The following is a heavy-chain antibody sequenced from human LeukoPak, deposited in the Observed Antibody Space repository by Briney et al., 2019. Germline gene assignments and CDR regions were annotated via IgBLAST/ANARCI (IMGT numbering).Heavy chain of an antibody. Sequence: GGSLRLSCATSGFTFDDYAMHWVRQAPGKGLEWVSCISWNSGSIGYADSVKGRFTISRDNAKNSLYLQMNSLRAEDTALYYCAKLVVPAALRAGMDVWGQGTTVTVSS. CDR2: ISWNSGSI. CDR3: AKLVVPAALRAGMDV. J-gene: IGHJ6*02. V-gene: IGHV3-9*01. CDR1: GFTFDDYA. D-gene: IGHD2-2*01.